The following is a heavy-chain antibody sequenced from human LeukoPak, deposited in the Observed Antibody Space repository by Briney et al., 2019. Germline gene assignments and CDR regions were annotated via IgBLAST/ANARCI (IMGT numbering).Heavy chain of an antibody. V-gene: IGHV1-69*01. D-gene: IGHD4-23*01. CDR1: GGTFRRYA. J-gene: IGHJ2*01. CDR2: IIPIFGTA. Sequence: SVKVSCKAPGGTFRRYAISWVRQAPGQGLEWMGGIIPIFGTANYAQKFQGRVTITADESTSTAYMELSSLRSEDTAVYYCARAATVVNWYFDLWGRGTLVTVSS. CDR3: ARAATVVNWYFDL.